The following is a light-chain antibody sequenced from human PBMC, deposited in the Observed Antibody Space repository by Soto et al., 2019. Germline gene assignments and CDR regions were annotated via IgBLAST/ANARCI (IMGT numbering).Light chain of an antibody. J-gene: IGLJ3*02. Sequence: QAVLTQSPSASASPGASVKLTCTLSSGHSSYAIAWHQQQPEKGPRYLMKLNSDGSHNKGDGIPDRCSGSSSGAERSLTISSLQYEDEADYYCQTWGTGIWVFGGGTKLTVL. CDR1: SGHSSYA. CDR2: LNSDGSH. V-gene: IGLV4-69*01. CDR3: QTWGTGIWV.